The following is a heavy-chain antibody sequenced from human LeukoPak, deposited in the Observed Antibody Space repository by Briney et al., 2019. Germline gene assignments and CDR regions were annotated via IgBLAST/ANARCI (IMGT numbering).Heavy chain of an antibody. V-gene: IGHV1-2*02. Sequence: ASVTVSCKASGYTFTDYYIHWVRQAPGQGLECMGWINPNSGGTNYAQKFQGRVTMTRDTPISTAYMELSRLRSDETAVYYCARGGSGSYFSWLDPWGQGTLVTVSS. CDR1: GYTFTDYY. J-gene: IGHJ5*02. D-gene: IGHD3-10*01. CDR3: ARGGSGSYFSWLDP. CDR2: INPNSGGT.